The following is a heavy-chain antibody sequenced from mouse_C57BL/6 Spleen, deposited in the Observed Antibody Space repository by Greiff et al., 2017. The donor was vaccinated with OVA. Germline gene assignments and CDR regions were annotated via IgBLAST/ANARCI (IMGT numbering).Heavy chain of an antibody. CDR1: GFNIKDDY. Sequence: EVQLQQSGAELVRPGASVKLSCTASGFNIKDDYMHWVKQRPEQGLEWIGWIDPENGDTEYASKFQGKATITADTSSNTAYLQLSSLTSEDTAVYYCTTYYYGIDYWGQGTTLTVSS. D-gene: IGHD1-1*01. J-gene: IGHJ2*01. CDR3: TTYYYGIDY. V-gene: IGHV14-4*01. CDR2: IDPENGDT.